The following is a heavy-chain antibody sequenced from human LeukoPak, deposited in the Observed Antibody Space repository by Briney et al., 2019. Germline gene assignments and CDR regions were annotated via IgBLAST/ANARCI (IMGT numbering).Heavy chain of an antibody. D-gene: IGHD3/OR15-3a*01. CDR1: GGSMCVTNYY. V-gene: IGHV4-39*01. J-gene: IGHJ4*02. CDR3: SRRFLDWLAHDY. Sequence: TSETLSLTCTVSGGSMCVTNYYWGWFRQPPGKGLEWIGSIFYSGSTFYNPSFQSRITIPVDTSKNQFSLQLASVTAAATAVYYSSRRFLDWLAHDYWGRGSLVTVSS. CDR2: IFYSGST.